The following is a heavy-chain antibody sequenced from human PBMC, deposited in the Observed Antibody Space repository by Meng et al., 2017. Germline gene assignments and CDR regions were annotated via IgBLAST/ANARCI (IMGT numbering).Heavy chain of an antibody. D-gene: IGHD5-24*01. J-gene: IGHJ4*02. CDR2: ISSSSSYI. Sequence: GESLKISCAASGFTFSDYYMSWIRQAPGKGLEWVSYISSSSSYIYYADSVKGRFTISRDNAKNSLYLQMNSLRAEDTAVYYCARVDLEHGYNPHYWGQGTLVTVSS. CDR1: GFTFSDYY. CDR3: ARVDLEHGYNPHY. V-gene: IGHV3-11*06.